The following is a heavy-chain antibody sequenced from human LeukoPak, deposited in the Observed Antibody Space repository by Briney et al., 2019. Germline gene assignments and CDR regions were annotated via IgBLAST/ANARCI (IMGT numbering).Heavy chain of an antibody. Sequence: GESLKISCKGSGYTSNTYWIGWVRQRPGKGLEWMGVIYPGDSDVKYSPSFQGQVTISADKSISTAYLQWSSLKASDTAMYYCARPDSSSSWGPFDYWGQGTLVTVSS. CDR3: ARPDSSSSWGPFDY. J-gene: IGHJ4*02. D-gene: IGHD6-13*01. CDR2: IYPGDSDV. CDR1: GYTSNTYW. V-gene: IGHV5-51*01.